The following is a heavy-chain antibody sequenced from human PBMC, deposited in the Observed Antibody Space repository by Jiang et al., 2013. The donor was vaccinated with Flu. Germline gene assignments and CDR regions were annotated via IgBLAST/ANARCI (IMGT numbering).Heavy chain of an antibody. V-gene: IGHV4-59*01. CDR2: SLTVGAP. CDR1: SGSISNYY. D-gene: IGHD2-21*02. Sequence: TVSSGSISNYYLSWIRQPPGRDWNGLGISLTVGAPTTTPPLESRVTISVDRSKNQFSLRLRSVTAADTAIYYCARDRDCGSDCNYYYYGMDVWGQGTTVTVSS. J-gene: IGHJ6*02. CDR3: ARDRDCGSDCNYYYYGMDV.